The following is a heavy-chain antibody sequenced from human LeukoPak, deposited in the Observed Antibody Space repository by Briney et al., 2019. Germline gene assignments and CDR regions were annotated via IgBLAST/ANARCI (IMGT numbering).Heavy chain of an antibody. J-gene: IGHJ4*02. D-gene: IGHD2-2*01. CDR1: GFTFSSYE. Sequence: GGALRLSCAAPGFTFSSYEMNWVRQAPGKGLEWVSYISSSGTSIFYADSVKGRFTISRDNAKNSLYLQMNSLRADDTAVYYCARRYCSSTSCLIDYWGQGTLVTVSS. V-gene: IGHV3-48*03. CDR3: ARRYCSSTSCLIDY. CDR2: ISSSGTSI.